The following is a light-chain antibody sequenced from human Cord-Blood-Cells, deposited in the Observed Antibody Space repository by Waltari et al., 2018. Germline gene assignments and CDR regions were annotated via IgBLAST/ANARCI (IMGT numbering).Light chain of an antibody. Sequence: QSALTQPASVSGSPGQSITISCTGTSSDVGSYNLASWYQQHPGKAPKLMIYEGSKRPSGVSNRFSGSKSGNTASLTISGLQAEDEADYYCCSYAGSYTLVFGGGTKLTVL. J-gene: IGLJ2*01. CDR2: EGS. CDR3: CSYAGSYTLV. V-gene: IGLV2-23*01. CDR1: SSDVGSYNL.